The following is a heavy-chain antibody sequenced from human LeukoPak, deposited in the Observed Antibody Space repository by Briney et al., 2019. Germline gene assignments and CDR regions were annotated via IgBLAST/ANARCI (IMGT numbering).Heavy chain of an antibody. V-gene: IGHV3-33*01. CDR3: ARDRGYYGSYSFDH. D-gene: IGHD1-26*01. J-gene: IGHJ4*02. Sequence: GRSLRLSCAASGFTFSSHGMHWVRQAPGKGQEWVAVIWYDVDNKYYLDSVKGRFTISRDNSKNTVYLQMNGLRVEDTAVYYCARDRGYYGSYSFDHWGQGTLVTVSS. CDR1: GFTFSSHG. CDR2: IWYDVDNK.